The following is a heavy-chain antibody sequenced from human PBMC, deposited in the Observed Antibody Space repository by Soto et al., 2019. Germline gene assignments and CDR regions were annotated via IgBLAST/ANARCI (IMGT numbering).Heavy chain of an antibody. J-gene: IGHJ4*02. CDR3: ARDESYYDSSGYYHFDY. V-gene: IGHV3-48*02. CDR2: ISSSSSTI. CDR1: GFTFSSYS. Sequence: GGSLRLSCAASGFTFSSYSMNWVRQAPGKGLEWVSYISSSSSTIYYADSVKGRFTISRDNAKNSLYLQMNSQRDEDTAVYYCARDESYYDSSGYYHFDYWGQGTLVTVSS. D-gene: IGHD3-22*01.